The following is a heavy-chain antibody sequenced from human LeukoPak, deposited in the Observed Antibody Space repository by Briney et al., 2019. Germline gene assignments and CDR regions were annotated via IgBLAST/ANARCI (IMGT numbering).Heavy chain of an antibody. D-gene: IGHD1-26*01. Sequence: GGSLRLSCAASGFTFSSYSISWVRQAPGKGLEWVSYISSSSGSTIYYAESVKGRFTISRDNANNSLYLQMNSLRAEDTAVYYCAGSYSYDAFDIWGQGTMVTVSS. J-gene: IGHJ3*02. CDR3: AGSYSYDAFDI. CDR1: GFTFSSYS. CDR2: ISSSSGSTI. V-gene: IGHV3-48*01.